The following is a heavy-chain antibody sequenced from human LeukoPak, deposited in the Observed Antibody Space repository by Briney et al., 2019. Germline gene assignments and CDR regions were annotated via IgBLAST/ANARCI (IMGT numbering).Heavy chain of an antibody. CDR1: GFPFSSYS. D-gene: IGHD4-17*01. Sequence: GSLELSCAASGFPFSSYSKKWVRQAPGKGLEWVGRFKSKTDGGTTDYAAPVKGRFTISRDDSKNTLYLQMNSLKTEDTAVYYCTTTGGLRYGDYFDYWGQGTLVTVSS. J-gene: IGHJ4*02. V-gene: IGHV3-15*07. CDR2: FKSKTDGGTT. CDR3: TTTGGLRYGDYFDY.